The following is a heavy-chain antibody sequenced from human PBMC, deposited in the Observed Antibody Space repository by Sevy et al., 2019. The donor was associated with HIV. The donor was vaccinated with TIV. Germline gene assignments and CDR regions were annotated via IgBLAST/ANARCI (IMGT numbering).Heavy chain of an antibody. CDR2: IYYTGRT. CDR3: AREVDVPTDSDAFDI. Sequence: SETLSLTCTVSGDSISSVNYFWSWIRQHPGKGLEWVGYIYYTGRTFYNPSLGSRVKISRDTSRNQFSLNLSSVTAADTAVYYCAREVDVPTDSDAFDIWGQGTMVTVSS. D-gene: IGHD4-4*01. CDR1: GDSISSVNYF. J-gene: IGHJ3*02. V-gene: IGHV4-31*03.